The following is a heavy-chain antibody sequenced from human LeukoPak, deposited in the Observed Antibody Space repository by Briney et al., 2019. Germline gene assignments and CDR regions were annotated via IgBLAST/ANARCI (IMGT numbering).Heavy chain of an antibody. D-gene: IGHD2-2*01. CDR1: GFIFSTYD. V-gene: IGHV3-30-3*01. Sequence: GRSLRLSCVASGFIFSTYDMHWVRQAPGKGLEWVAVISYDGAKKYYADSVKGRFTISRDNSKNTLYLQLNSLRAGDTAVYYCAKGTSPLYYYYGMDVWGQGTTVTVSS. J-gene: IGHJ6*02. CDR3: AKGTSPLYYYYGMDV. CDR2: ISYDGAKK.